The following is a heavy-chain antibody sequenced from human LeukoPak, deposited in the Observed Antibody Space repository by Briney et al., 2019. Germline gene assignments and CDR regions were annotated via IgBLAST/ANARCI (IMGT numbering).Heavy chain of an antibody. Sequence: PSETLSLTCTVSGGSISSHYWSWIRQPPGKGLEWIGYIYYSGSTNYNPSLKSRVTISVDTSKNQFSLKLSSVTAADTAVYYCAREKADYDSSGYFDYWGQGTLVTVSS. CDR2: IYYSGST. J-gene: IGHJ4*02. V-gene: IGHV4-59*11. CDR3: AREKADYDSSGYFDY. D-gene: IGHD3-22*01. CDR1: GGSISSHY.